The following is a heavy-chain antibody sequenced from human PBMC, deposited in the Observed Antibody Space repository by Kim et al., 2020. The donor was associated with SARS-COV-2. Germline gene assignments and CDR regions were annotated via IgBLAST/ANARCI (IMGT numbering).Heavy chain of an antibody. CDR1: GGSFSGYY. CDR3: ARGAAFDY. CDR2: INHSGST. V-gene: IGHV4-34*01. J-gene: IGHJ4*02. Sequence: SETLSLTCAVYGGSFSGYYWSWIRQPPGKGLEWIGEINHSGSTNYNPSLKSRVTISVDTSKNQFSLKLSSVTAADTAVYYCARGAAFDYWGQGTLVTVSS. D-gene: IGHD3-3*02.